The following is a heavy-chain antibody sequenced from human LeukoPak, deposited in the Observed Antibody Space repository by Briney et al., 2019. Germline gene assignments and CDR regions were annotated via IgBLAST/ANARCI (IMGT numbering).Heavy chain of an antibody. CDR2: ISAYNGNT. CDR1: GYTFTSYG. D-gene: IGHD2-15*01. Sequence: ASVKVSCKASGYTFTSYGISWVRQAPGQGLEWMGWISAYNGNTNYAQKLQGRVTMTTDTSTSTAYMELRSLRSDDTAVFYCAREVAGPPYYYYYYMDVWGKGTTVTVSS. J-gene: IGHJ6*03. V-gene: IGHV1-18*01. CDR3: AREVAGPPYYYYYYMDV.